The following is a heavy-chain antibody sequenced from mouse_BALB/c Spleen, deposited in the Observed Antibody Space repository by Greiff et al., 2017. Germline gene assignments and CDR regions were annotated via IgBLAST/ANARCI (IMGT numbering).Heavy chain of an antibody. CDR2: INPGSGGT. D-gene: IGHD4-1*01. CDR3: ARGGSNPFFDY. Sequence: VQLQQSGAELVRPGTSVKVSCKASGYAFTNYLIEWVKQRPGQGLEWIGVINPGSGGTNYNEKFKGKATLTADKSSSTAYMELSSLTSEDSAVYYCARGGSNPFFDYWGQGTTLTVSS. V-gene: IGHV1-54*01. CDR1: GYAFTNYL. J-gene: IGHJ2*01.